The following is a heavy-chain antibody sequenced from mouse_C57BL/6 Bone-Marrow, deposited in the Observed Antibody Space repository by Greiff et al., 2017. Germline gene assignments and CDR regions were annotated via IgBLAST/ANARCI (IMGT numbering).Heavy chain of an antibody. D-gene: IGHD4-1*01. CDR1: GFTFSDYG. CDR2: ISSGSSTI. J-gene: IGHJ2*01. Sequence: EVKLVESGGGLVKPGGSLKLSCAASGFTFSDYGMHWVRQAPEKWLEWVAYISSGSSTIYYADTVKGRFTISRDNAKNTLFLQMTSLRSEDTAMYYCARGPLGYYFDYWGQGTTLTVSS. V-gene: IGHV5-17*01. CDR3: ARGPLGYYFDY.